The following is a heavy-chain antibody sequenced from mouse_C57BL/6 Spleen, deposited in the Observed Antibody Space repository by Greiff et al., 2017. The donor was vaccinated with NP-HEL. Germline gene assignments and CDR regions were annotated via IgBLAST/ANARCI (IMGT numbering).Heavy chain of an antibody. CDR2: ISNGGGST. D-gene: IGHD2-3*01. CDR3: ARRSGDGYFDY. Sequence: EVQVVESGGGLVQPGGSLKLSCAASGFTFSDYYMYWVRQTPEKRLEWVAYISNGGGSTYYPDTVKGRFTISRDNAKNTLYLQMSRLKSEDTAMYYCARRSGDGYFDYWGQGTTLTVSS. J-gene: IGHJ2*01. V-gene: IGHV5-12*01. CDR1: GFTFSDYY.